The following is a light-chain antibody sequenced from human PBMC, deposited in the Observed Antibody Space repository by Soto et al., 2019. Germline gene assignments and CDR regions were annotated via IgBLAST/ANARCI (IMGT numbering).Light chain of an antibody. Sequence: QSVLTQPPSASGSPGQSVTISCTGTSSDVGGYNYVSWYQQHPGKAPKLMIYEVSKRPSGVPDRFSGSKSGNTASLTVSGLQAEDEADYYCSSYAGSNSHVVFGGGNQLTVL. CDR2: EVS. CDR1: SSDVGGYNY. CDR3: SSYAGSNSHVV. J-gene: IGLJ2*01. V-gene: IGLV2-8*01.